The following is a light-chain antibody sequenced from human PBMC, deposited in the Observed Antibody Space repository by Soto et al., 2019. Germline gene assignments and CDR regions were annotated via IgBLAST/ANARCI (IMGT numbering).Light chain of an antibody. CDR2: GAS. CDR1: QSVSSSY. Sequence: EIVLTQSPGTLSLSPGERATLSCRASQSVSSSYLAWYQQKPGQAPRLLIYGASSRATGIPDMFSGSGSGTDFTLTLSRLEPEDVAVYYCQQYGSSPPTFGQGTKVDI. J-gene: IGKJ1*01. V-gene: IGKV3-20*01. CDR3: QQYGSSPPT.